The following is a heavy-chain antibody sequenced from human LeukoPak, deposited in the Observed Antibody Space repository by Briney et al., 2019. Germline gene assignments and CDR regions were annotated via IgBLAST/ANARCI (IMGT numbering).Heavy chain of an antibody. J-gene: IGHJ3*02. CDR3: ARLYTSSYGGNLAGFAFDI. Sequence: SETLSLTCTVSSGSIDSGRYYWSWIRQPPGKGLEWIGYIYYSGSTNYNPSLKSRVTISVDTSKNQFSLKLSSVTAADTAVYYCARLYTSSYGGNLAGFAFDIWGQGTMVTVSS. D-gene: IGHD4-23*01. CDR1: SGSIDSGRYY. V-gene: IGHV4-61*01. CDR2: IYYSGST.